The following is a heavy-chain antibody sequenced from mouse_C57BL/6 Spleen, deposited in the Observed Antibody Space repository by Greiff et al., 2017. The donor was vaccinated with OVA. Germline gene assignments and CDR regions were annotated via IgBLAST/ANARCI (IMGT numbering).Heavy chain of an antibody. J-gene: IGHJ2*01. CDR2: SLPGSGRT. D-gene: IGHD1-1*01. V-gene: IGHV1-9*01. CDR3: ARPTTEARDYVDY. CDR1: GYTFTGYW. Sequence: QVQLQQSGAELMKPGASVKLSCKATGYTFTGYWIEWVKQRPGHGLEWIGESLPGSGRTNYNEKFKGKATFTADTSSNTAYMQLSILTTEDSAIYYCARPTTEARDYVDYWGQGTTLTVSS.